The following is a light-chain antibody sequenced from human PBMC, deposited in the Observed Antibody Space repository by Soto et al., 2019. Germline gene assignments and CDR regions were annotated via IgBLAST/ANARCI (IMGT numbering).Light chain of an antibody. CDR3: QSFYGTLSDVV. CDR2: RNN. J-gene: IGLJ2*01. CDR1: SSKFGADFD. Sequence: QSVLTQPPSVSGAPGQRVTIPCTESSSKFGADFDVHWYQQLPGTAPKLLIYRNNNRASGVPDRFSGSRSGTSASLAITGLQAEDEADYYCQSFYGTLSDVVFGGGTKLTVL. V-gene: IGLV1-40*01.